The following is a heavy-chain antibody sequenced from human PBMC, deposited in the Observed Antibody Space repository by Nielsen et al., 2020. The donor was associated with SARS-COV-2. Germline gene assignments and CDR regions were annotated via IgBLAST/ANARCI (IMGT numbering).Heavy chain of an antibody. CDR3: ARGYSYAFDL. D-gene: IGHD5-18*01. CDR1: GYSFTVHY. V-gene: IGHV1-2*06. Sequence: ASVKVSCKTSGYSFTVHYIYWVRQAPGQGLEWMGRIDPQNGATSYARNFQARATMTSDVSTSTAYMELRSLNSDDTAGYYCARGYSYAFDLWGQGTLVTVSS. CDR2: IDPQNGAT. J-gene: IGHJ4*02.